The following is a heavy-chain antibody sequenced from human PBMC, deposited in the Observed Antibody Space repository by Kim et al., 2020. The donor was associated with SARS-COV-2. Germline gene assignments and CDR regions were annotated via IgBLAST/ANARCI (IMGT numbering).Heavy chain of an antibody. CDR2: IIPNSGIT. CDR1: GYTFTGYY. CDR3: ARELRGGTFDY. J-gene: IGHJ4*02. V-gene: IGHV1-2*02. Sequence: ASVKVSCKASGYTFTGYYMHWVRQAPGQGLEWMGMIIPNSGITNYAQKYQGRVSMTRDTSISTAYMELSSLRSDDTAVYYCARELRGGTFDYWGQGTLVTVSS. D-gene: IGHD3-16*01.